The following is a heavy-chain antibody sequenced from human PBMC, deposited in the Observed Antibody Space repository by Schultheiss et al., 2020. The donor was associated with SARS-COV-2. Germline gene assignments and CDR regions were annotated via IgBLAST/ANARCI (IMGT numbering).Heavy chain of an antibody. CDR1: GFTFSSYG. V-gene: IGHV3-30*03. J-gene: IGHJ4*02. CDR2: ISYDGSNK. D-gene: IGHD1-1*01. CDR3: ARDRDNWNGRHFDY. Sequence: GGSLRLSCAASGFTFSSYGMHWVRQAPGKGLEWVAVISYDGSNKYYADSVKGRFTISRDNSKNTLYLQMNSLRAEDTAVYYCARDRDNWNGRHFDYWGQGTLVTVSS.